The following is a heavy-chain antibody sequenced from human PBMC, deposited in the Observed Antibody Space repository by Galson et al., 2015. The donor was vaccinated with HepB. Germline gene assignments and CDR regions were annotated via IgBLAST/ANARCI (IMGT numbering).Heavy chain of an antibody. CDR2: IYYSGST. D-gene: IGHD3-10*01. CDR3: ARAITMVRGVPHWFDP. J-gene: IGHJ5*02. Sequence: TLSLTCTVSGGSISSGDYYWSWIRQPPGKGLEWIGYIYYSGSTYYNPSLKSRVTISVDTSKNQFSLKLSSVTAADTAVYYCARAITMVRGVPHWFDPWGQGTLVTVSS. V-gene: IGHV4-30-4*01. CDR1: GGSISSGDYY.